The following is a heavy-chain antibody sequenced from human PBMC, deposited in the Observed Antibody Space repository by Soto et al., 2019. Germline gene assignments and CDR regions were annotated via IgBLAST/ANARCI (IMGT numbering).Heavy chain of an antibody. D-gene: IGHD2-21*01. V-gene: IGHV1-3*04. CDR3: AQGSQMWTPDY. CDR2: ISTGNGNT. Sequence: QVQLVQSGAEVKKPGASVKVSCKASGYTFTDYAMHWVRQAPGQRLEWMGWISTGNGNTKYSQKFQGRVTITRDTSATTAYMELSSLRSEDTAVYYCAQGSQMWTPDYWGQGTLVTVSS. CDR1: GYTFTDYA. J-gene: IGHJ4*02.